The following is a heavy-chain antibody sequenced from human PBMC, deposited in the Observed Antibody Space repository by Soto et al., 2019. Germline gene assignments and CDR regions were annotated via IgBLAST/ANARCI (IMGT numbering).Heavy chain of an antibody. J-gene: IGHJ5*02. CDR1: GGSVSSGSYY. D-gene: IGHD3-22*01. CDR2: IYYSGST. V-gene: IGHV4-61*01. CDR3: ALTAVAPGGAVVGNRFDR. Sequence: QVQLQESGPGLVKPSETLSLTCTVSGGSVSSGSYYWSWIRQPPGKGLEWIGYIYYSGSTNYNPSLKSRVTISVYTSKDQFSLKLSSVTAADTVVYYSALTAVAPGGAVVGNRFDRWGQGTLVTVSS.